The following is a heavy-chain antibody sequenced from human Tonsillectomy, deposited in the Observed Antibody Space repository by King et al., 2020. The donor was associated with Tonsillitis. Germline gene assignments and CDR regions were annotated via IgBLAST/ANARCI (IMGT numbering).Heavy chain of an antibody. D-gene: IGHD3-22*01. J-gene: IGHJ2*01. Sequence: QVQLVESGGGVVQPGTSLRLSCAASGFTFGNCAMHWVRQAPGKGLEWVALIAYDASYENYAESVKGRFTISRDNSKNKLYLEMNSLIVEDTAVYYCANDSIGLSDWSFDLWGRGTLVTVSS. CDR3: ANDSIGLSDWSFDL. V-gene: IGHV3-30*18. CDR2: IAYDASYE. CDR1: GFTFGNCA.